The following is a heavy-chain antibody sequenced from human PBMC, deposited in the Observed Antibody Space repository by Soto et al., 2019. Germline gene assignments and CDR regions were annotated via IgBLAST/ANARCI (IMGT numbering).Heavy chain of an antibody. J-gene: IGHJ5*02. CDR1: GGSISSYY. CDR3: ARAGRIRTYYDFWSGPNWFDP. Sequence: QVQLQESGPGLVKPSETLSLTCTVSGGSISSYYWSWIRQPPGKGLEWIGYIYYSGSTNYNPSLKSRVTISVDTSKNQFSLKLSSVTAADTAVYYCARAGRIRTYYDFWSGPNWFDPWGQGTLVTVSS. CDR2: IYYSGST. D-gene: IGHD3-3*01. V-gene: IGHV4-59*01.